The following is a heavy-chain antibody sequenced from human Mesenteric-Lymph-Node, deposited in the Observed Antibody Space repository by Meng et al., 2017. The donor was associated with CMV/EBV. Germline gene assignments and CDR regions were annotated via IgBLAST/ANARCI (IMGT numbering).Heavy chain of an antibody. CDR1: GFTFSNAW. CDR2: IKSKADGETT. D-gene: IGHD3-16*02. CDR3: TTDQGYDNVWGTYRYYYFDY. V-gene: IGHV3-15*01. J-gene: IGHJ4*02. Sequence: GGSLRLSCAAPGFTFSNAWMNWVRQAPGKGLEWVGRIKSKADGETTDYAAPVKGRFTISRDDSKNTLYLQMNSLKTEDTAVYYCTTDQGYDNVWGTYRYYYFDYWGQGTLVTVSS.